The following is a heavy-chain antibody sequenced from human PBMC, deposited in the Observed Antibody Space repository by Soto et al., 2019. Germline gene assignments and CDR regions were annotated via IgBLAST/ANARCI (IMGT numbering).Heavy chain of an antibody. CDR3: ARRGAIYSPFDS. J-gene: IGHJ4*02. CDR2: IHHGGST. Sequence: QVHLQESGPGLVKPSGTLSLTCAVSGGSISSNYWWNWVRQSPGKGLEWIGEIHHGGSTNYNPSLKSRVTISRDMSKDQVSLKLNSVTAADTAVYYCARRGAIYSPFDSWGQGALVTVSS. D-gene: IGHD2-15*01. V-gene: IGHV4-4*02. CDR1: GGSISSNYW.